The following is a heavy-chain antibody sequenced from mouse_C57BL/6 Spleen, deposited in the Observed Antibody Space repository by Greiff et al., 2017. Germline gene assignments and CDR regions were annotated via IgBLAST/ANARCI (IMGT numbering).Heavy chain of an antibody. CDR3: ARDENYSNYERAMDY. J-gene: IGHJ4*01. CDR1: GFTFSSYA. D-gene: IGHD2-5*01. CDR2: ISDGGSYT. Sequence: EVKLMESGGGLVKPGGSLKLSCAASGFTFSSYAMSWVRQTPEKRLEWVATISDGGSYTYYPDNVKGRFTISRDNAKNNLYLQMSHLKSEDTAMYYCARDENYSNYERAMDYWGQGTSVTVSS. V-gene: IGHV5-4*01.